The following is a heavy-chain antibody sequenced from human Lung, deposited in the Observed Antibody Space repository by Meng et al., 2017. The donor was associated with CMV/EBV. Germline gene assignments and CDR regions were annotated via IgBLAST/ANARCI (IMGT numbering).Heavy chain of an antibody. V-gene: IGHV3-21*01. CDR1: GFTFSSYS. CDR3: AREGGRAGTPGSYYYGMDV. J-gene: IGHJ6*02. Sequence: SCAASGFTFSSYSMNWVRQAPGKGLEWVSSISSSSSYIYYADSVKGRFTISRDNAKNSLYLQMNSLRAEDTAVYYCAREGGRAGTPGSYYYGMDVXGQGXTVTVSS. D-gene: IGHD1-1*01. CDR2: ISSSSSYI.